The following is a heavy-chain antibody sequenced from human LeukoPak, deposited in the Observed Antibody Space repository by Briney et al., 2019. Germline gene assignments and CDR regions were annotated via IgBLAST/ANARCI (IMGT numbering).Heavy chain of an antibody. CDR2: INHSGST. J-gene: IGHJ4*02. V-gene: IGHV4-34*01. Sequence: SETLSLTCAVYGGSFSGYHWSWIRQPPGKGLEWIGEINHSGSTNYNPSLKSRVTISVDTSKNQFSLKLSSVTAADTAVYYCARGQIFDYWGQGTLVTVSS. CDR1: GGSFSGYH. CDR3: ARGQIFDY.